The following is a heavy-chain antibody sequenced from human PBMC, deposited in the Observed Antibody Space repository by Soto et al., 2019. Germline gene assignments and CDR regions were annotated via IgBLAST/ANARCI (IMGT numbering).Heavy chain of an antibody. V-gene: IGHV4-59*01. J-gene: IGHJ4*02. CDR2: IYYSGST. CDR3: ARKSITETTWYFDY. Sequence: PSETLSLTCTGSGGSISSYYWSWIRQPPGKGLEWIGYIYYSGSTNYNPSLKSRVTISVDTSKNQFSLKLSSVTAADTAVYYCARKSITETTWYFDYWGQGTLVTVSS. CDR1: GGSISSYY. D-gene: IGHD1-7*01.